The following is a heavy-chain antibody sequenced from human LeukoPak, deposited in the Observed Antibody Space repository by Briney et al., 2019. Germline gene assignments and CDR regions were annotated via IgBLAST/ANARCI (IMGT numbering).Heavy chain of an antibody. D-gene: IGHD7-27*01. CDR2: ISSSSSYI. CDR1: GFTFSSYS. CDR3: AREMGIGGFDY. J-gene: IGHJ4*02. V-gene: IGHV3-21*01. Sequence: GGSLRLSCAASGFTFSSYSMNWVRQAPGKGLEWVSSISSSSSYIYYADSVKGRFTISRDNAKNSLYLQMNSLRAEDMAVYYCAREMGIGGFDYWGQGTLVTVSS.